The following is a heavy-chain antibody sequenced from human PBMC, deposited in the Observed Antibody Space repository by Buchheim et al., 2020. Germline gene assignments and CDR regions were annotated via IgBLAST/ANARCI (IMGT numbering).Heavy chain of an antibody. D-gene: IGHD6-19*01. J-gene: IGHJ4*02. CDR1: GFTFSSYA. CDR2: ISYDGSNK. Sequence: QVQLVESGGGVVQPGRSLRLSCAASGFTFSSYAMHWVRQAPGKGLEWVAVISYDGSNKYYADSVKGRFTISRDNSKNTLYLQMNSLRAEDTAVYYCARVSPGQWLVRPPDYWGQGTL. V-gene: IGHV3-30*04. CDR3: ARVSPGQWLVRPPDY.